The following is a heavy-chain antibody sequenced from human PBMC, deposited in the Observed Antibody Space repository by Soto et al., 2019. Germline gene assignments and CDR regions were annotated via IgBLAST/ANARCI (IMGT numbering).Heavy chain of an antibody. CDR3: ARDHGGNFDY. V-gene: IGHV3-66*01. D-gene: IGHD3-16*01. J-gene: IGHJ4*02. Sequence: EVQLVESGGGLVQPGGSLRLSCAASGFTVSSNYMSWVRQAPGKGLEWVSVIYSGGSTYYADSVRGRFTISRDNSKDTTYLQMNSLRAEDTAVYYSARDHGGNFDYWGQGTLVTVSS. CDR1: GFTVSSNY. CDR2: IYSGGST.